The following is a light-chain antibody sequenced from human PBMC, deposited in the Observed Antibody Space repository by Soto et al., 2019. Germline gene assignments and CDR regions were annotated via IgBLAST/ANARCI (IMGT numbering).Light chain of an antibody. V-gene: IGLV2-14*01. CDR1: SSDVGGYIY. J-gene: IGLJ2*01. CDR3: NSYTSSTTVI. Sequence: QSALTQPASVSGSPGQSITISCTGTSSDVGGYIYVSWYQQHPGKVPKLMIYEVSNRPSGVSHRFSGSKSGNTASLTISGLQAEDEADYYCNSYTSSTTVIFGGGTKLTVL. CDR2: EVS.